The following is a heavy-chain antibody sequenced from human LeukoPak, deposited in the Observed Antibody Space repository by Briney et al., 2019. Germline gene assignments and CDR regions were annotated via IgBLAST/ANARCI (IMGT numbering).Heavy chain of an antibody. V-gene: IGHV3-23*01. Sequence: PGGSLRLSCAASGFTFSAFAMTWVRQAPGKGLEWVSTITSDGDNTYSADSVKGRITFSRDNSKNSLYLQMNSLRAEDTAVYYCARDGGYYDSLYYYYGMDVWGQGTTVTVSS. CDR3: ARDGGYYDSLYYYYGMDV. D-gene: IGHD3-22*01. CDR2: ITSDGDNT. CDR1: GFTFSAFA. J-gene: IGHJ6*02.